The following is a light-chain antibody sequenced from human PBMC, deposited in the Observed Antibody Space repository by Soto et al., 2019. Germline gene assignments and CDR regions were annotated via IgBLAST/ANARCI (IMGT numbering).Light chain of an antibody. J-gene: IGKJ1*01. Sequence: EIVMTQSPATLSVSPGERATLSCRASQSVSSNLAWYQQKPGQAPRLLIYGASTRATGIPARFSGSGSGTEFTLTISSLQSEHFAVYYCQQYNNWPPWTLGQGTKVEIK. CDR2: GAS. CDR1: QSVSSN. V-gene: IGKV3-15*01. CDR3: QQYNNWPPWT.